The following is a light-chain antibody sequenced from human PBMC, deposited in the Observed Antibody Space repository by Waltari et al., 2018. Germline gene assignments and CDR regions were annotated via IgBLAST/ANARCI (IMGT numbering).Light chain of an antibody. CDR3: MIWHNNAVV. CDR1: SGINVGDYR. CDR2: YKSDSDK. V-gene: IGLV5-45*03. Sequence: QAVLTQPSSLSASPGSSASLTCTLRSGINVGDYRIYWYQQMPGSPPQYLLSYKSDSDKHQDVRVTRRFAGSKDASANAGILLISGLQSDDEADYYCMIWHNNAVVFGGGTTLTVL. J-gene: IGLJ2*01.